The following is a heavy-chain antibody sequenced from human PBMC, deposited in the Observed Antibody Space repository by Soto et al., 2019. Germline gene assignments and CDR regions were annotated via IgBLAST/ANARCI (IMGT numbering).Heavy chain of an antibody. CDR2: IYYSGST. D-gene: IGHD4-4*01. CDR3: AREGTTTVTYFDY. CDR1: GGSISSGDYY. V-gene: IGHV4-30-4*01. Sequence: SETLSLTCTVSGGSISSGDYYWSWIRQPPGKGLEWIGYIYYSGSTYYNPSLKSRVTISVDTSKNQFSLKRSSVTAADTAVYYCAREGTTTVTYFDYWGQGTLVTVSS. J-gene: IGHJ4*02.